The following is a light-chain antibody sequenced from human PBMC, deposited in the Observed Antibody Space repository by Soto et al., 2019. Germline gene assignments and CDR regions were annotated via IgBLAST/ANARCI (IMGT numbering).Light chain of an antibody. V-gene: IGKV3-11*01. CDR3: KQRYMWPPLT. J-gene: IGKJ4*01. Sequence: EVVLTQSPATLSLSPGDRATLSCRASQSVRTYLAWYQQKPGQAPRLLIYDASNRATGVPARFSGSGSETDFTLTISSLEPEDFAVYYCKQRYMWPPLTFGGGTQVEIK. CDR2: DAS. CDR1: QSVRTY.